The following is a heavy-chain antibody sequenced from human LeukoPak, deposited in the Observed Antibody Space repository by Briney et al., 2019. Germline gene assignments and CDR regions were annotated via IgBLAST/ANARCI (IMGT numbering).Heavy chain of an antibody. CDR1: GYTFTGYY. CDR3: ATDYPDYGGNPYYYGMDV. CDR2: INPNSGGT. D-gene: IGHD4-23*01. V-gene: IGHV1-2*04. J-gene: IGHJ6*02. Sequence: ASVKVSCKASGYTFTGYYMHWVRQAPGHGLEWMGWINPNSGGTNYAQKFQGWVTMTEDTSTDTAYMELSSLRSEDTAVYYCATDYPDYGGNPYYYGMDVWGQGTTVTVSS.